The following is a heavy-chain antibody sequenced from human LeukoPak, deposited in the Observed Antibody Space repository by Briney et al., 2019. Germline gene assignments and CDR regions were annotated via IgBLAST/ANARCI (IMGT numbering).Heavy chain of an antibody. V-gene: IGHV4-34*01. J-gene: IGHJ4*02. D-gene: IGHD2-2*01. CDR2: INHSGST. Sequence: KPSETLSLTCAVYGGSFSGYYWSWIRQPPGKGLEWIGEINHSGSTNYNPSLKSRVTISVDTSKNQFSLKLSSVTAADTAVYYCARQPIYCSSTSCPYYFGYWGQGTLVTVSS. CDR3: ARQPIYCSSTSCPYYFGY. CDR1: GGSFSGYY.